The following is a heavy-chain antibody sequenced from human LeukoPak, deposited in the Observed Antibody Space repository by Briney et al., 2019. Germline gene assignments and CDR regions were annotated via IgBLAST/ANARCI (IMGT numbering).Heavy chain of an antibody. Sequence: GGSPRLSCAASGFTFSSYWMSWVRQAPGKGLEWVANIKQDGSEKYYVDSVKGRFTISRDNAKNSLYLQMNSLRAEDTAVYYCARETYSSGSWFDPWGQGTLVTVSS. V-gene: IGHV3-7*01. CDR1: GFTFSSYW. J-gene: IGHJ5*02. CDR2: IKQDGSEK. CDR3: ARETYSSGSWFDP. D-gene: IGHD6-19*01.